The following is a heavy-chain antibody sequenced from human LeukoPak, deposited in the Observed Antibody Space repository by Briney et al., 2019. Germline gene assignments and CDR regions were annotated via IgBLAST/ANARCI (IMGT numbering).Heavy chain of an antibody. Sequence: ASVKVSCKASGYTFTSYDINWVRQATGQGLEWMGWISAYNGNTNYAQKLQGRVTMTTDTSTSTAYMELRSLRSDDTAVYYCARGTVIAAAVDYWGQGTLVTVSS. D-gene: IGHD6-13*01. V-gene: IGHV1-18*01. CDR1: GYTFTSYD. CDR3: ARGTVIAAAVDY. J-gene: IGHJ4*02. CDR2: ISAYNGNT.